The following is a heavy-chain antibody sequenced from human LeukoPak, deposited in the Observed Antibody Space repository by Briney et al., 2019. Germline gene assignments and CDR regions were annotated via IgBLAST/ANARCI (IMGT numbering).Heavy chain of an antibody. J-gene: IGHJ4*02. Sequence: KSGGSLRLSCAASGFNFNNCTFNWVRQAPGKGLEWVSSISSRSTYIYYADSMKGRFTISRDNAKNSLYLQMNSLRAEDTAVYYCARGIAARPPLRDYWGQGTLVTVSS. D-gene: IGHD6-6*01. CDR3: ARGIAARPPLRDY. V-gene: IGHV3-21*01. CDR2: ISSRSTYI. CDR1: GFNFNNCT.